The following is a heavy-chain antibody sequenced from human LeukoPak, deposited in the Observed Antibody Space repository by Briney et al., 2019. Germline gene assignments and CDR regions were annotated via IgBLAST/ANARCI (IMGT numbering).Heavy chain of an antibody. D-gene: IGHD6-13*01. CDR3: ASSSIAAAGKGDY. J-gene: IGHJ4*02. CDR2: IYYSGST. V-gene: IGHV4-59*01. CDR1: GGSSSSNY. Sequence: SETLSLTCTVSGGSSSSNYWSWIRQPPGKGLEWIGYIYYSGSTNYNPSLKSRVTISVDTSKNQFSLKLSSVTAADTAVYYCASSSIAAAGKGDYWGQGTLVTVSS.